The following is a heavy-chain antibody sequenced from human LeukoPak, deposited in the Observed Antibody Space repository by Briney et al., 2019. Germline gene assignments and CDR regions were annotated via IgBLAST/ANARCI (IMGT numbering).Heavy chain of an antibody. J-gene: IGHJ4*02. CDR3: ARGHGYDRSGYLY. V-gene: IGHV1-3*01. CDR2: INAGNGNT. Sequence: ASVKVSCKASGYTFTSYAMHWVRQAPGQRLEWMGWINAGNGNTKYSQKFQGRVTITRDTSASTAYMELSSLRSEDTAVYYCARGHGYDRSGYLYWGQGTLVTVSS. CDR1: GYTFTSYA. D-gene: IGHD3-22*01.